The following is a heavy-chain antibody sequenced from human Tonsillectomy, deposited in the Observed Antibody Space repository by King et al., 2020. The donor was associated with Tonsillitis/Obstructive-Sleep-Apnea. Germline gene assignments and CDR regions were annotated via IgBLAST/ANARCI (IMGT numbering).Heavy chain of an antibody. CDR2: IYYSGST. J-gene: IGHJ3*02. CDR1: GVSISSYY. V-gene: IGHV4-59*08. Sequence: VQLQESGPGLVKPSETLSLTCTVSGVSISSYYWSWIRQPPGKGLEWIGFIYYSGSTNYNPSLKSRVTISVDTSKNHFSLKLSSVTAADTAVYYCARHSGWSNFDAFEIWGQGTMVTVSS. D-gene: IGHD6-19*01. CDR3: ARHSGWSNFDAFEI.